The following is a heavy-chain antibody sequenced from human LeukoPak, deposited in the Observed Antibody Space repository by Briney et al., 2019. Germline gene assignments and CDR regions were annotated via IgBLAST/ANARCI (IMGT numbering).Heavy chain of an antibody. Sequence: ASVKVSCKASGYTFSGYYMHWVRQAPGQGLEWMGWINPNSGGTHYAQKFQGGVTMTRDTSISTAYMELSRLRSDDTAVYYCARWPIYGSGSYYGYWGQGTLVTVSS. V-gene: IGHV1-2*02. CDR3: ARWPIYGSGSYYGY. J-gene: IGHJ4*02. D-gene: IGHD3-10*01. CDR1: GYTFSGYY. CDR2: INPNSGGT.